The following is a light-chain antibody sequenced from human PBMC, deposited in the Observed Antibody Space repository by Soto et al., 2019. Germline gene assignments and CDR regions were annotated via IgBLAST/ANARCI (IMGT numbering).Light chain of an antibody. CDR3: HQEVMLTR. CDR1: QSVSTRS. J-gene: IGKJ5*01. V-gene: IGKV3-20*01. Sequence: LTLSVGTVSLKKGKRATLSCRASQSVSTRSLTRYQQKPGQAPRLLISGASSRATGIPDRFSGSGSGTEFTLNISIQEDEGIGVYNRHQEVMLTRFAEGTRLE. CDR2: GAS.